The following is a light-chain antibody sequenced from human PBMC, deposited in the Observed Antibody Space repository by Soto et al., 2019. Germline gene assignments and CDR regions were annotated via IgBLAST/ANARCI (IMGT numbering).Light chain of an antibody. J-gene: IGLJ7*01. V-gene: IGLV2-14*01. CDR2: DGS. CDR1: SSDVGGYNY. Sequence: QSALTQPASVSGSPGQSIAISCTGTSSDVGGYNYVSWYQQHPGKAPKLMIYDGSHRPSGVSGRCSGSKSGNTASLTLSGLQAEDAADYYCTSYTSSSILVLGGGTQLTVL. CDR3: TSYTSSSILV.